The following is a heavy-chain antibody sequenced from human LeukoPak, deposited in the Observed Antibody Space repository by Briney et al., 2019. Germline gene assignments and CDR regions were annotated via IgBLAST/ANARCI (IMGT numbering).Heavy chain of an antibody. CDR1: GGSISSSNNS. CDR3: AGAPGGGVGWLSPFDY. J-gene: IGHJ4*02. CDR2: MYYVGNT. V-gene: IGHV4-39*01. D-gene: IGHD3-9*01. Sequence: SETLSLTCTVSGGSISSSNNSWGCVRQPPGKGLEWIGTMYYVGNTYSNPSLKSRFPISVDPSKNRFSLKLNSLTAADTAVYYCAGAPGGGVGWLSPFDYWGQGTLVTVSS.